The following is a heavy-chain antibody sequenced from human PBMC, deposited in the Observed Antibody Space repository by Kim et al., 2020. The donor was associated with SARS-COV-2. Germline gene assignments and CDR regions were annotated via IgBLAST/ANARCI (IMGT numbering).Heavy chain of an antibody. D-gene: IGHD3-9*01. V-gene: IGHV3-30*04. J-gene: IGHJ4*02. CDR3: ARSYLLRYFDWLLSPDY. CDR2: ISYDGSNK. Sequence: GGSLRLSCAASGFTFSSYAMHWVRQAPGKGLEWVAVISYDGSNKYYADSVKGRFTISRDNSKNTLYLQMNSLRAEDTAVYYCARSYLLRYFDWLLSPDYWGQGTLVTVSS. CDR1: GFTFSSYA.